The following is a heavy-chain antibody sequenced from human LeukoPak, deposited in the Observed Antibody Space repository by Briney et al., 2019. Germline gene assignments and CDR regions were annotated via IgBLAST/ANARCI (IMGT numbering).Heavy chain of an antibody. CDR1: GGSLCSYY. CDR3: ANRTRLRYFDSR. Sequence: SETLSLPCTVSGGSLCSYYGLWLPPPRGRGLEWIGDISYSGRTNYNPSLKSRVTISIDTSMKQFSLKLRAVAAADTAVYYCANRTRLRYFDSRWGQGTLVTVSS. D-gene: IGHD3-9*01. V-gene: IGHV4-59*08. CDR2: ISYSGRT. J-gene: IGHJ4*02.